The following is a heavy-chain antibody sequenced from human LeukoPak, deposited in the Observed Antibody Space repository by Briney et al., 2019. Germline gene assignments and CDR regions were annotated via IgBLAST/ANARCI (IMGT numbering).Heavy chain of an antibody. CDR3: ARSIPYGTTWYGRSDY. J-gene: IGHJ4*02. V-gene: IGHV3-7*03. D-gene: IGHD6-13*01. Sequence: GGSLRLSCAASGFPFSSYAMNWVRQAPGKGLEWVANIKPDGTTKFYVDSVKGRFTISRDNALNSLYLQMNSLRAEDTAIYYCARSIPYGTTWYGRSDYWGQGTLVTVSS. CDR2: IKPDGTTK. CDR1: GFPFSSYA.